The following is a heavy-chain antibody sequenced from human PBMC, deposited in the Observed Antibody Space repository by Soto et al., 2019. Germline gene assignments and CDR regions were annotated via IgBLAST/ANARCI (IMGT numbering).Heavy chain of an antibody. CDR1: GFTFSSYV. CDR3: AGRDGHNRRKAPYYYYYYGMNV. Sequence: GGSLRLSCAASGFTFSSYVMNWVRQAPGKGLEWISYIRSGGTTMYYADSVKGRFTISRDNAKNSLYLQMNSLTAEDTAVYYCAGRDGHNRRKAPYYYYYYGMNVWGQGTTVTVSS. V-gene: IGHV3-48*03. CDR2: IRSGGTTM. D-gene: IGHD2-15*01. J-gene: IGHJ6*02.